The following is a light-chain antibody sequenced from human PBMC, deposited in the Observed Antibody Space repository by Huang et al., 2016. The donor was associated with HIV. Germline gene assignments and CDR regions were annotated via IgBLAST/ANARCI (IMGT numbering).Light chain of an antibody. CDR2: AAS. V-gene: IGKV1-8*01. CDR1: QDINNF. J-gene: IGKJ1*01. CDR3: QQYYSYRT. Sequence: AIRMTQSPSSLSASTGYRVNITCRASQDINNFLAWYQQKPGKAPNLLIYAASSLETGVPSRFSGSGSGTEFNLSISCLQSEDFATYYCQQYYSYRTFGQGTQVEIK.